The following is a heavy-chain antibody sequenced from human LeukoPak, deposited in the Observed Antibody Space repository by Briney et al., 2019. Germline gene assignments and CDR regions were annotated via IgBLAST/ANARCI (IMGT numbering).Heavy chain of an antibody. D-gene: IGHD5/OR15-5a*01. V-gene: IGHV3-74*03. CDR3: VRQYYEYNVYDRHFDF. CDR2: ISDDGSIT. Sequence: PGGSLRLSCAASGFTFSRDWMHWVRQAPGKGLVWVSRISDDGSITTYAVCVQGRFTISRDNAKSTVFLQMNSLRVEDTAVYFCVRQYYEYNVYDRHFDFWGQGILVTVSS. J-gene: IGHJ4*02. CDR1: GFTFSRDW.